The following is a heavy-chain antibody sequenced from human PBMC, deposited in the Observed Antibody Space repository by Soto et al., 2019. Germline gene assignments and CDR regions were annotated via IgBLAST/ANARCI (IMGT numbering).Heavy chain of an antibody. V-gene: IGHV3-33*01. D-gene: IGHD1-26*01. J-gene: IGHJ4*02. CDR3: AREPYTGSHYFNF. Sequence: QVQLVESGGGVVQPGRSLRLSCAASGFTFSDYDMHWVRQAPGKGLEWVAVIWYDGTSKYYADSVEGRFPISRDNSKNTLYLQMNSPRPEDTAVYYCAREPYTGSHYFNFWGQGTLVSVSS. CDR1: GFTFSDYD. CDR2: IWYDGTSK.